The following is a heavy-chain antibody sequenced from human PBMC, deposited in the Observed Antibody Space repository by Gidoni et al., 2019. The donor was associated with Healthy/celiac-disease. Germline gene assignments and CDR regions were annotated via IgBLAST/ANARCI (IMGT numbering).Heavy chain of an antibody. CDR1: GGTFSSDA. J-gene: IGHJ4*02. Sequence: QVQLVQSGAEVKKPGSSVKVSCKASGGTFSSDALSLVRQAPGQGLSWMGGFIPIFGTANYAQKFQGRVTITADESTSTAYMELSSLRSEDTAVYYCARDSGGGSYRYWGQGTLVTVSS. CDR2: FIPIFGTA. D-gene: IGHD1-26*01. V-gene: IGHV1-69*01. CDR3: ARDSGGGSYRY.